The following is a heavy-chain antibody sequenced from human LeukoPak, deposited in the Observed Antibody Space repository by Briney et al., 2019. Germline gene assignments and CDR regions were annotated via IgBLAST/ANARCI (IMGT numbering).Heavy chain of an antibody. J-gene: IGHJ4*02. Sequence: EASVKVSCKASGFTFTSSAMQWVRQARGQRLEWIGWIVVGSGNTNYAQKFQERVTITRDMSTSTAYMELSGPRSEDTAVYYCAALGDITGTAGYFDYWGQGTLVTVSS. V-gene: IGHV1-58*02. CDR2: IVVGSGNT. CDR3: AALGDITGTAGYFDY. D-gene: IGHD1-7*01. CDR1: GFTFTSSA.